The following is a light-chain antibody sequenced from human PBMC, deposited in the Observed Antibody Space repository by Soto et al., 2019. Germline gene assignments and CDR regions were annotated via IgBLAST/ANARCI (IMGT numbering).Light chain of an antibody. CDR2: AAS. V-gene: IGKV1-12*01. CDR1: QSISSW. Sequence: DIQMTQSPSSVSASVGDRVTITCRASQSISSWLAWYQQKPGTAPKLLIYAASSFQSGVPSRFSGSGSGTHFTLTISSLQPEDFATYYCQQTNTFPRTFGQGTKVEIK. CDR3: QQTNTFPRT. J-gene: IGKJ2*01.